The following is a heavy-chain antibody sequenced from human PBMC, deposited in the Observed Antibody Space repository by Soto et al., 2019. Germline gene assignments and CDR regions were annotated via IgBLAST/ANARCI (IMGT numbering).Heavy chain of an antibody. Sequence: GGSLRLSCAVSGFTFSSNWMHWVRQAPGQGLEWVSAISGSGGSTYYADSVKGRFTISRDNSKNTLYLQMNSLRAEDTAVYYCAKVLGVAAAGTGVWYMDVWGKGTTVTVSS. J-gene: IGHJ6*03. V-gene: IGHV3-23*01. D-gene: IGHD6-13*01. CDR1: GFTFSSNW. CDR2: ISGSGGST. CDR3: AKVLGVAAAGTGVWYMDV.